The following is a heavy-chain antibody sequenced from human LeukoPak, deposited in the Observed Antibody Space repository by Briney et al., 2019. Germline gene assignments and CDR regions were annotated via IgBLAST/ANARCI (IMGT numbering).Heavy chain of an antibody. CDR2: ISSSSSYI. Sequence: GGSLRLSCAASGFTFSSYSMNWVRQAPGKGLEWVSSISSSSSYIYYADSVKGRFTISRDNSKNTLYLQMNSLRAEDTAVYYCAKEPTTNLVTFFFDYWGQGTLVTVSS. D-gene: IGHD4-11*01. V-gene: IGHV3-21*01. CDR3: AKEPTTNLVTFFFDY. J-gene: IGHJ4*02. CDR1: GFTFSSYS.